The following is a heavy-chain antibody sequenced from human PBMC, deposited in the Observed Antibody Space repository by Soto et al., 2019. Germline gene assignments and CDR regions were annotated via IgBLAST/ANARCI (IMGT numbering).Heavy chain of an antibody. V-gene: IGHV3-74*01. D-gene: IGHD4-17*01. CDR1: GFTFSSYW. J-gene: IGHJ3*02. CDR3: ARAGVVMGDYLAFDI. CDR2: INSDGSST. Sequence: GGSLRLSCAASGFTFSSYWMHWVRQAPGKGLVWVSRINSDGSSTSYADSVKGRFTISRDNAKNTLYLQMNSLRAEDTAVYYCARAGVVMGDYLAFDIWGQGTMVTVSS.